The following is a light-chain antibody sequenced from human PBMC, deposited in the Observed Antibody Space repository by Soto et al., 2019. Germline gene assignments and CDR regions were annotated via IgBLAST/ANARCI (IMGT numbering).Light chain of an antibody. J-gene: IGLJ1*01. CDR1: SREVGGYNY. Sequence: QSALTQPASVSGSPGQSITISCTGTSREVGGYNYVSWYQHHPGKAPKLMNYDVSNRPSGVSNRFSGSKSGNTASLTISGLQPEDDADNYCISYTTGNTRQIVFGTGTKVTVL. CDR2: DVS. CDR3: ISYTTGNTRQIV. V-gene: IGLV2-14*03.